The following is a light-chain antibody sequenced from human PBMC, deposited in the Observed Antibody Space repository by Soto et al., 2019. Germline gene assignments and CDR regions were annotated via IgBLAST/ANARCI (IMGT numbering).Light chain of an antibody. V-gene: IGKV3-15*01. CDR3: QQYNNCPPWT. CDR1: QSVSSN. CDR2: GAS. Sequence: EIVMTQSPATLSVSPGERATLSCRASQSVSSNLAWYQQKPGQAPRLLIYGASTRATGIPARFSGSESGTEFTLTISSLQSEDFAVDYCQQYNNCPPWTFGQGTKVEIK. J-gene: IGKJ1*01.